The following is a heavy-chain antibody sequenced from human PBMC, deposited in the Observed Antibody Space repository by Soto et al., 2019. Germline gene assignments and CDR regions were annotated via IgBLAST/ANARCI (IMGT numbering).Heavy chain of an antibody. D-gene: IGHD2-15*01. CDR3: ARLYCSGGSCYSHYFDY. J-gene: IGHJ4*02. Sequence: QITLKESGPTLVKPTQTLTLTCTFSEFSLSTSGVGVGWIRQPPGKALEWLALIYWDDDKRYSPSLKSRLTLTEDTSKNQVVLTMTNMDPVDTATYYCARLYCSGGSCYSHYFDYWCQGTLVTVSS. V-gene: IGHV2-5*02. CDR2: IYWDDDK. CDR1: EFSLSTSGVG.